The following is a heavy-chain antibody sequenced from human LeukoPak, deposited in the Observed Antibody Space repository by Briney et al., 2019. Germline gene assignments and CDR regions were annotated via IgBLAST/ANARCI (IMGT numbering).Heavy chain of an antibody. CDR1: GFTVSSNY. J-gene: IGHJ3*02. V-gene: IGHV3-53*01. Sequence: GGSLRLSCAASGFTVSSNYMSWVRQAPGKGLEWVSVIYSGGSTYYADSVKGRFTISRDNSKNTLYLQMNSLRAEDTAVYYCARDADYGPDAFDIWGQGTMVTVSS. CDR3: ARDADYGPDAFDI. D-gene: IGHD4/OR15-4a*01. CDR2: IYSGGST.